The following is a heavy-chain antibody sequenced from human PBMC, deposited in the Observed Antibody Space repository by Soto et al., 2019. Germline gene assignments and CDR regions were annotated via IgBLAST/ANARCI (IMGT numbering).Heavy chain of an antibody. CDR2: INTYNGHT. J-gene: IGHJ4*02. CDR1: GYTFTNYG. Sequence: QVQLVQSGTEVKKPGASVKVSCKASGYTFTNYGISWVRQAPGQGLEWMGWINTYNGHTHYAQQLQGRVTMTTDTSTGTAFMELRSLGSGDTAVYYCVRNCSGGNCYFTDSWGQGTLVTVSS. D-gene: IGHD2-15*01. V-gene: IGHV1-18*01. CDR3: VRNCSGGNCYFTDS.